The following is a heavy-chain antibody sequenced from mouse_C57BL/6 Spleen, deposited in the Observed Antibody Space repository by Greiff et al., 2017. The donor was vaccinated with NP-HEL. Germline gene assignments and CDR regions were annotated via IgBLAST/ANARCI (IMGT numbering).Heavy chain of an antibody. Sequence: VQLQQSGPELVKPGASVKIPCKASGYTFTDYNMDWVKQSHGKSLEWIGDINPNNGGTIYNQKFKGKATLTVDKSSSTAYMELRSLTSEDTAVYYCARYDFEAWFAYWGQGTLVTVSA. J-gene: IGHJ3*01. CDR1: GYTFTDYN. V-gene: IGHV1-18*01. CDR3: ARYDFEAWFAY. D-gene: IGHD2-4*01. CDR2: INPNNGGT.